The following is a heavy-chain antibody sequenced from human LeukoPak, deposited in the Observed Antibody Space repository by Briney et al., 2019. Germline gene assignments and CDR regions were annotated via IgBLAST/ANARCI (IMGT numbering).Heavy chain of an antibody. Sequence: PSETLSLTRTVSGGSISSSSYYWGWIRQPPGKGLEWIGSIYYSGSTYYNPSLKSRVTISVDTSKNQFSLKLSSVTAADTAVYYCARPRGWTPGAFDIWGQGTMVTVSS. CDR1: GGSISSSSYY. J-gene: IGHJ3*02. D-gene: IGHD6-19*01. CDR3: ARPRGWTPGAFDI. V-gene: IGHV4-39*01. CDR2: IYYSGST.